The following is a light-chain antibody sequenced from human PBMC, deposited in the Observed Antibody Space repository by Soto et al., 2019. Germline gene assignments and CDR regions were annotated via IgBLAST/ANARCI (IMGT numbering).Light chain of an antibody. V-gene: IGLV2-23*03. CDR2: EGS. J-gene: IGLJ1*01. CDR3: CSYAGSSTFVYV. Sequence: QSALTQPASVCGSPGQSITISCTGTSSDVGSYNLVSWYQQHPGKAPKLMIYEGSKRPSGVSNRFSGSKSGNTASLTISGLQAEDEADYYCCSYAGSSTFVYVFGTGTKVTVL. CDR1: SSDVGSYNL.